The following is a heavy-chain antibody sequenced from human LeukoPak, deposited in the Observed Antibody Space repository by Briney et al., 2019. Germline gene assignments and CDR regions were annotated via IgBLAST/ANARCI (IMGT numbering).Heavy chain of an antibody. CDR1: GFTFSSYS. J-gene: IGHJ4*02. Sequence: PGGSLRLSCAASGFTFSSYSMNWVRQAPGKGLEWVSYISSGSSTKYYADSVKGRFTISRDNAKNSLYLLMNSLRAEDTAVYYCAPKGGYYDSSGYYYDYWGQGTLVTVSS. D-gene: IGHD3-22*01. V-gene: IGHV3-48*01. CDR2: ISSGSSTK. CDR3: APKGGYYDSSGYYYDY.